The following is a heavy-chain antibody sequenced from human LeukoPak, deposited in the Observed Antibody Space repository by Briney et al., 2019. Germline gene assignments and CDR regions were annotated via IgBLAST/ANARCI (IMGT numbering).Heavy chain of an antibody. Sequence: GASVKVSCKASGYTFTSYYMHWVRQAPGQGLEWMGIINPSGGSISYAQKFQGRVTMTRDTSTSTVYMELSSLRSGDTAVYYCAREGGVVVVPNSSEDAFDIWGQGTMVTVSS. J-gene: IGHJ3*02. CDR3: AREGGVVVVPNSSEDAFDI. CDR2: INPSGGSI. D-gene: IGHD3-22*01. CDR1: GYTFTSYY. V-gene: IGHV1-46*01.